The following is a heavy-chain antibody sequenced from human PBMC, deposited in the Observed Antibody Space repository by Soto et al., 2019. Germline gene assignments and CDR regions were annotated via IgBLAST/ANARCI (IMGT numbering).Heavy chain of an antibody. CDR1: GGSISHYY. Sequence: PSETLSLTFTVSGGSISHYYWSWIRQSPGKGLEGIGYAYYSGSTDYTPSLKSPVTMSVDTTKNRAPLKLNSVTTARTPAYYSARDLSTYGGGSTGEVKENGFDPWGPGTLVTVSS. D-gene: IGHD2-8*01. V-gene: IGHV4-59*01. CDR3: ARDLSTYGGGSTGEVKENGFDP. CDR2: AYYSGST. J-gene: IGHJ5*01.